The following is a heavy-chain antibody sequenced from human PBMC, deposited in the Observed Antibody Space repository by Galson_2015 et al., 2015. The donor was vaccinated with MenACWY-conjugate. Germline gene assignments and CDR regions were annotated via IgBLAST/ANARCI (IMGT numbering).Heavy chain of an antibody. J-gene: IGHJ4*02. CDR2: IIPVFHTT. D-gene: IGHD4-17*01. V-gene: IGHV1-69*13. Sequence: SVKVSCKASGDSFNTYSFNWIRQAPGQGPEWLGGIIPVFHTTDYAQRFQGRPTITADESPSTVYMELSSLRSDDTAIYYCARPGGDYEQRTFFDYWGQGTLVTVSS. CDR1: GDSFNTYS. CDR3: ARPGGDYEQRTFFDY.